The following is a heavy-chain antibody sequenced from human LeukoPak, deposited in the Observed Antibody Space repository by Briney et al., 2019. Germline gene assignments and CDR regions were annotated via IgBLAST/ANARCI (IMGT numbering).Heavy chain of an antibody. D-gene: IGHD2-2*01. V-gene: IGHV1-69*05. CDR1: GGTFSSYA. J-gene: IGHJ6*03. Sequence: SVKVPCKASGGTFSSYAISWVRQAPGQGLEWMGGIIPIFGTANYAQKFQGRVTITTDESTSTAYTELSSLRSEDTAVYYCARDRYCSSTSCYPMDVWGKGTTVTVSS. CDR2: IIPIFGTA. CDR3: ARDRYCSSTSCYPMDV.